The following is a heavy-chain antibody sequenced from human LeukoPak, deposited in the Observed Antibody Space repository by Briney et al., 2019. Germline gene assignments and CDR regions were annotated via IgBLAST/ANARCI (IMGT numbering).Heavy chain of an antibody. CDR2: IYYSGST. J-gene: IGHJ1*01. D-gene: IGHD3-10*01. V-gene: IGHV4-59*08. Sequence: SETLSLTCTVSGGSISSYYWSWIRQPPGKGLEWIGYIYYSGSTNYNPSLKSRVTISVDTSKNQFSLKLSSVTAADTAVYYCARQSPRYYYGSGSPIQHWGQGTLVTVSS. CDR3: ARQSPRYYYGSGSPIQH. CDR1: GGSISSYY.